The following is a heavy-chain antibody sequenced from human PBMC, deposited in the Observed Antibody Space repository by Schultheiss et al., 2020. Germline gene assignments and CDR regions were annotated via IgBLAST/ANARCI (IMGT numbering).Heavy chain of an antibody. J-gene: IGHJ6*02. CDR2: ISSSSSYI. CDR3: ARDGTYEYGMDV. Sequence: GGSLRLSCAASGFTFDDYGMSWVRQAPGKGLEWVSSISSSSSYIYYADSVKGRFTISRDNAKNTLYLQMNSLRAEDTAVYYCARDGTYEYGMDVWGQGTTVTVSS. D-gene: IGHD1/OR15-1a*01. CDR1: GFTFDDYG. V-gene: IGHV3-21*04.